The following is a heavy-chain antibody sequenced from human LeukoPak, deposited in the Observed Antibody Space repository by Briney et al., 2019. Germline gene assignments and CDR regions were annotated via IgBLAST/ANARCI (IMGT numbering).Heavy chain of an antibody. J-gene: IGHJ5*02. CDR1: GGSFSGYY. CDR2: INHSGST. D-gene: IGHD6-13*01. Sequence: PSETLSLTCAVYGGSFSGYYWSWIRQPPGKGLEWIGEINHSGSTNYNPSLKSRVTISVDTSKNQFSLKLSSVTAADTAVYYCARSPLQQLVKSTWFDPWGQGTLVTVSS. CDR3: ARSPLQQLVKSTWFDP. V-gene: IGHV4-34*01.